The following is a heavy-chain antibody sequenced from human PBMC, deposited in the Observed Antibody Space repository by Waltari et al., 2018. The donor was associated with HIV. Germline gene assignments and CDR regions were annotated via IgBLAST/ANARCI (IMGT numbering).Heavy chain of an antibody. D-gene: IGHD1-26*01. Sequence: HLQLQESGPGLVKSSETMYLTCTVSGASISNSTSFCDWIRQTPGKGLEWIGSIYYSGSTYYNPSLKSRVTISVDTSKNQFSLKLSTVTTADTAVFYCARHALRVGAAYWNFDLWGRGTLVTVSS. J-gene: IGHJ2*01. CDR2: IYYSGST. CDR3: ARHALRVGAAYWNFDL. CDR1: GASISNSTSF. V-gene: IGHV4-39*01.